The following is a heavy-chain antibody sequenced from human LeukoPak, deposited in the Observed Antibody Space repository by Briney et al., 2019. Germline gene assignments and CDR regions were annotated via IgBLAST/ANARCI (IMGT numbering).Heavy chain of an antibody. D-gene: IGHD5-24*01. J-gene: IGHJ4*02. CDR1: GYTFTRYD. CDR3: ARGLLTHRDDYKNLYY. V-gene: IGHV1-8*01. Sequence: GASVTVSCKASGYTFTRYDINWVRQAPGQGLEWMGCMYPYRGNAYFAQTLQGRVTMTSNTPISTASMQLSSRRSDDTAVYYCARGLLTHRDDYKNLYYGGQGTLVTVSS. CDR2: MYPYRGNA.